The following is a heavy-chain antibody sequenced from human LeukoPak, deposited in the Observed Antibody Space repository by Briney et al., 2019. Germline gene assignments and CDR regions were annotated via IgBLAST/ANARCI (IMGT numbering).Heavy chain of an antibody. V-gene: IGHV1-2*02. CDR3: ARSPERHFDY. J-gene: IGHJ4*01. CDR2: INPSSGVT. CDR1: GYTFTDSF. Sequence: GASVKVSCKTSGYTFTDSFIHWVRQAPGQGLEWMGWINPSSGVTDFAQNFQGRVTMTRDTSLTTAYMELHNLRSDDAAIYYCARSPERHFDYWGQGTLVTVSS. D-gene: IGHD1-1*01.